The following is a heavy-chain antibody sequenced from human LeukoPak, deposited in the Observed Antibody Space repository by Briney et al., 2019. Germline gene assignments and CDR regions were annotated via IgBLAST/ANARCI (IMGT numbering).Heavy chain of an antibody. CDR1: GFTFSSYV. Sequence: GGSLRLSCETAGFTFSSYVMHWVRRTPGKGLVWVSRISHDGIISYADSVKGRFTISKDNAKNTLTLQMNSLRVEDTAVYFCARDWVYKIDYWGRGTLVTVSS. J-gene: IGHJ4*02. V-gene: IGHV3-74*01. CDR3: ARDWVYKIDY. CDR2: ISHDGII. D-gene: IGHD5-24*01.